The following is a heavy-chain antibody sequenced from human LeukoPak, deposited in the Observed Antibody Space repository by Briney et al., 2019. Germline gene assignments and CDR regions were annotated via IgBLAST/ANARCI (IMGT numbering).Heavy chain of an antibody. CDR1: GGSISSSSYY. J-gene: IGHJ3*02. Sequence: SETLSLTCTVSGGSISSSSYYWGWIRQPPGKGLEWIGSIYHSGSTYYNPSLKSRVTMSVDRSKNQFSLKLSSVTAADTAVYYCARAYIAAAGTDAFDIWGQGTMVTVSS. CDR3: ARAYIAAAGTDAFDI. V-gene: IGHV4-39*07. D-gene: IGHD6-13*01. CDR2: IYHSGST.